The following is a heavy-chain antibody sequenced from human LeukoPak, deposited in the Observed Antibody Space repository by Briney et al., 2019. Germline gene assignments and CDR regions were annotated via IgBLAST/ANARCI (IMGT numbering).Heavy chain of an antibody. V-gene: IGHV4-59*01. CDR1: LGSISRYY. J-gene: IGHJ4*02. Sequence: KASETLSLTCTVSLGSISRYYWSWIRQAPGKGLEWIGYIYYRGDTNYNPSLKSRVAISVDTSKNQVSLKLTSVTAADTAVYYCARAAQTYYYDSSGYPDYWGQGTLVTVSS. D-gene: IGHD3-22*01. CDR2: IYYRGDT. CDR3: ARAAQTYYYDSSGYPDY.